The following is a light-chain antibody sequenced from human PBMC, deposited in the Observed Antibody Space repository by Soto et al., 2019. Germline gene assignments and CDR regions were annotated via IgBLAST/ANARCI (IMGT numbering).Light chain of an antibody. Sequence: QSVLTQPPSASVTPGQRVTISCSGASSNIEVNYVYWYLKLPGTAPRLLIYRNNQRPSGVPDRFSGSKSGTSASLAISALRSEDEADYYCTVWDDSLRGRLFGGGTKVTVL. V-gene: IGLV1-47*01. CDR2: RNN. J-gene: IGLJ2*01. CDR1: SSNIEVNY. CDR3: TVWDDSLRGRL.